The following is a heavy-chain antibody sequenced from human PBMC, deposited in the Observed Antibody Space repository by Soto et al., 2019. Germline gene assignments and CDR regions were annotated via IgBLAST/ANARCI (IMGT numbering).Heavy chain of an antibody. CDR2: IYSGGST. V-gene: IGHV3-53*04. CDR1: GFTVSSNY. Sequence: GGSLRLSCAASGFTVSSNYMSWVRQAPGKGLEWVSVIYSGGSTYYADSVKGRFTISRHNSKNTLYLQMNSLRAEDTAVYYCATLTTVTSPYRAEYFQHWGQGTLVTVSS. D-gene: IGHD4-17*01. J-gene: IGHJ1*01. CDR3: ATLTTVTSPYRAEYFQH.